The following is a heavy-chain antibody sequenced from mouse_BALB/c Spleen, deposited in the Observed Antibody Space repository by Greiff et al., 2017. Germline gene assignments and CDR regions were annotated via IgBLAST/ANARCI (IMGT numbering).Heavy chain of an antibody. D-gene: IGHD2-3*01. Sequence: VKLVESGPGLVQPSQSLSITCTVSGFSLTSYGVHWVRQSPGKGLEWLGVIWSGGSTDYNAAFISRLSISKDNSKSQVFFKMTSLQANDTAIYYCARNYDGYTCLDYWGQGTTLTVSS. V-gene: IGHV2-2*02. J-gene: IGHJ2*01. CDR2: IWSGGST. CDR1: GFSLTSYG. CDR3: ARNYDGYTCLDY.